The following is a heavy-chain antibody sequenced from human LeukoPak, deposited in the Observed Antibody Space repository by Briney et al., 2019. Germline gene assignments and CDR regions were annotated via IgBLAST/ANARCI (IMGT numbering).Heavy chain of an antibody. CDR1: GGSISSYY. J-gene: IGHJ1*01. Sequence: KPSETLSLTCTVSGGSISSYYWNWIRQPPGKGLEWIGNIYYTGSTSYNPSLKSRVTISVDTSNNQFSLKLSSVAAADTAVYYCVGVAIAAAGGEDFHHWGQGTLLTVSS. V-gene: IGHV4-59*01. CDR3: VGVAIAAAGGEDFHH. D-gene: IGHD6-13*01. CDR2: IYYTGST.